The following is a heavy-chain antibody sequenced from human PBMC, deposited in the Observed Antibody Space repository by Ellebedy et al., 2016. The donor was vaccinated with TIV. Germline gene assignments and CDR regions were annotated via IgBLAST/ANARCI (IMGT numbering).Heavy chain of an antibody. J-gene: IGHJ4*02. V-gene: IGHV3-48*04. CDR1: GFTFIYYS. Sequence: GESLKISCAASGFTFIYYSMNWVRQAPGKGLEWISYISSDSSKIVYADSVKGRFTVSRDNARNSLFLQMNSLRVEDTAVYYCAAEAWWRLDSWGQGTLVTVSS. CDR2: ISSDSSKI. CDR3: AAEAWWRLDS. D-gene: IGHD2-15*01.